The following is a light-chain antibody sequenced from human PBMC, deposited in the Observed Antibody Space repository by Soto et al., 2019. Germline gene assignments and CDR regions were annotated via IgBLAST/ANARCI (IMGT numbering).Light chain of an antibody. V-gene: IGKV3-11*01. J-gene: IGKJ4*01. CDR3: QQRSNWPLT. CDR1: QSVNSY. CDR2: DAS. Sequence: ILFTQSPATLSLSPGKRATLSCRASQSVNSYLAWYQQTPGQAPRLLIHDASNRDTGIPARFSGSGSGTDFTLTISRLEPEDFEVYYCQQRSNWPLTFGGGTKVDIK.